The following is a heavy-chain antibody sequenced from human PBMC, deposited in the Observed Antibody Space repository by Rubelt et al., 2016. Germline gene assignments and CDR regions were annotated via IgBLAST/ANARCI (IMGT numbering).Heavy chain of an antibody. Sequence: QLQLQESGPGLVKPSETLSLTCSVSGASITTHYWSWVRQFPGKGLEWLVYGHYSGSTNYKPSLKSRLIMSVDTSKNQFSLKLSFVTAADTAGYYGARDILMVGATLDFDLRGRGTLVTVS. D-gene: IGHD1-26*01. CDR2: GHYSGST. CDR3: ARDILMVGATLDFDL. CDR1: GASITTHY. J-gene: IGHJ2*01. V-gene: IGHV4-59*11.